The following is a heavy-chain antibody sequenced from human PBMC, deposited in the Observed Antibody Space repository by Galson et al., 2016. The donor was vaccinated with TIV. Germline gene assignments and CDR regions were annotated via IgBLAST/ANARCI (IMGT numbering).Heavy chain of an antibody. J-gene: IGHJ4*02. CDR2: INKVGSDE. CDR3: TRVDY. V-gene: IGHV3-7*01. Sequence: SLRLSCAGSGFTFSNYWMNWIRQAPGKGPEWVANINKVGSDEYYVDSVKSRFTISRDNTKNSLDLQMTGLRVEDTAVYYCTRVDYWGQGTLVTVSS. CDR1: GFTFSNYW.